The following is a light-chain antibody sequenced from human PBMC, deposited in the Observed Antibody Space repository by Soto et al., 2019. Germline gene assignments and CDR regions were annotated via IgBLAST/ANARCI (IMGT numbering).Light chain of an antibody. V-gene: IGKV2D-29*01. CDR3: LQSLQFPLT. Sequence: EIVMTQTPLSLSVTPGQSASISCRSSQTLLHSNGKSYLYWYLQKAGQAPQRLIYEVSKRFSGVPDRFSGSGAGTDFTLKISRVEAEDVGVYYCLQSLQFPLTFGGGTKVEIK. CDR2: EVS. CDR1: QTLLHSNGKSY. J-gene: IGKJ4*01.